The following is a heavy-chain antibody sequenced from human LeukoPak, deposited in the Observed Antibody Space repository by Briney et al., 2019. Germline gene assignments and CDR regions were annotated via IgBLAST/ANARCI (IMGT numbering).Heavy chain of an antibody. Sequence: SETLSLTCTVPGGSISSYYWSWIRQPAGKGLEWIGRIYTSGSTNYNPSLKSRVTMSVDTSKNQFSLKLSSFTAAHTAVYYCGRESIVVVITYYYYCMGVWGKGTTVTVCS. CDR2: IYTSGST. V-gene: IGHV4-4*07. D-gene: IGHD3-22*01. J-gene: IGHJ6*03. CDR3: GRESIVVVITYYYYCMGV. CDR1: GGSISSYY.